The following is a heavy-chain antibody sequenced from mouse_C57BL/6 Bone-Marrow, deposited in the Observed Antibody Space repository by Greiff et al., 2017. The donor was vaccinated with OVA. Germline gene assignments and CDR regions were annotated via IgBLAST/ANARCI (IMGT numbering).Heavy chain of an antibody. V-gene: IGHV1-42*01. J-gene: IGHJ2*01. D-gene: IGHD2-1*01. CDR1: GYSFTGYY. CDR3: ARGDGNSDY. Sequence: EVQLQQSGPELVKPGASVKISCKASGYSFTGYYMNWVKQSPEKSLEWIGEINPSTGGTTYNQKFKAKATLTVDKSSSTAYMQLKSLTSEDSAVYYCARGDGNSDYWGKGTTLTVSS. CDR2: INPSTGGT.